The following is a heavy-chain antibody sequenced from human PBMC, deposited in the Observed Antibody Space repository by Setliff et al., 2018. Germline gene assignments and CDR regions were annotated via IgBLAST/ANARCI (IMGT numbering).Heavy chain of an antibody. J-gene: IGHJ4*02. CDR3: ARNIVPLN. D-gene: IGHD5-12*01. V-gene: IGHV1-69*10. CDR2: ITPILGIA. CDR1: GGTFSSYA. Sequence: GASVKVSCKASGGTFSSYAISWVRQAPGQGLEWMGGITPILGIANYAQKFQGRVTITADESTSTAYMELSSLRSEDTAVYYCARNIVPLNWGQGTLVTVSS.